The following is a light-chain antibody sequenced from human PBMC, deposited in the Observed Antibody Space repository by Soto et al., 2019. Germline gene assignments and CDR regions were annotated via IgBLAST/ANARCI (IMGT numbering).Light chain of an antibody. Sequence: EIVLTQSPGTLSLSPGERATLSCRASQSVSSNYLAWYHQKPGQTPRLLIYGASTRATGVPARFSGSGSGSDFTLTINSLQSEDFAVYYCQHYANWPLTFGGGTKVDIK. CDR3: QHYANWPLT. CDR1: QSVSSN. J-gene: IGKJ4*01. V-gene: IGKV3-15*01. CDR2: GAS.